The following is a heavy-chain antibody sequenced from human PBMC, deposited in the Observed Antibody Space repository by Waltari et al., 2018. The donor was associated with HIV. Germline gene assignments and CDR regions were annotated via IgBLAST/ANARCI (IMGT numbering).Heavy chain of an antibody. CDR3: AGEMPTIIGDAFDI. J-gene: IGHJ3*02. V-gene: IGHV3-7*01. CDR2: INQNGSEK. CDR1: GFIFSNSW. D-gene: IGHD3-16*02. Sequence: EVQLVESGGGLVQPGGSLRLSCAASGFIFSNSWLNWVRQAPGEGLGWVANINQNGSEKYYVDSVKGRFTISRDNAKNSLYLQMNNLRAEDTAVYYCAGEMPTIIGDAFDIWGQGTMVTISS.